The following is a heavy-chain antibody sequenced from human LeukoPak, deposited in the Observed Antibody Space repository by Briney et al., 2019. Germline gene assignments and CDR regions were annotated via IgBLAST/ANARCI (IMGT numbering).Heavy chain of an antibody. D-gene: IGHD5-12*01. CDR3: AKEEGYSGYDYVRAFDY. J-gene: IGHJ4*02. CDR2: ISGSGGST. CDR1: GFTFSSYA. Sequence: GGSLRLSCAASGFTFSSYAMNWVRQAPGKGLEWVSTISGSGGSTYNADSVKGRFTISRDNSKNTLYLQMNSLRADDTAVYYCAKEEGYSGYDYVRAFDYWGQGTLVTVSS. V-gene: IGHV3-23*01.